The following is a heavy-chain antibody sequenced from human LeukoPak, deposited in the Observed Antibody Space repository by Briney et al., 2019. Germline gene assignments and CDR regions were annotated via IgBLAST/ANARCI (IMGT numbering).Heavy chain of an antibody. CDR3: ARRLGSYPDY. V-gene: IGHV4-39*01. Sequence: SETLSLTCTVSGGSISSSSYYWGWIRQPPGKGLGWIGSIYYSGTSYYNPSHKSRVTISVDTTKNQFSLKLSSVTAADTAVYYCARRLGSYPDYWGQGTLVTVSS. CDR2: IYYSGTS. J-gene: IGHJ4*02. CDR1: GGSISSSSYY. D-gene: IGHD3-10*01.